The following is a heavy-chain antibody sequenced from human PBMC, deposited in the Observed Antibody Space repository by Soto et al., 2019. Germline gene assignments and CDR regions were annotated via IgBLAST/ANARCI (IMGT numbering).Heavy chain of an antibody. Sequence: SETLSLTCIVSGVSVRSYTWSWVRQPANKGLEWIGRVFSSVSATYNPSLKSRVTITMDTPENRISLKLDSVTAADAGIYYCARDGMTTGDTWGPGTAVTVSS. V-gene: IGHV4-4*07. J-gene: IGHJ4*02. D-gene: IGHD2-21*02. CDR1: GVSVRSYT. CDR3: ARDGMTTGDT. CDR2: VFSSVSA.